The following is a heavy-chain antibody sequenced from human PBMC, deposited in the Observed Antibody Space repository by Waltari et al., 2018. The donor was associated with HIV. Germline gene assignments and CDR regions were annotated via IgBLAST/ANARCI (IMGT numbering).Heavy chain of an antibody. J-gene: IGHJ4*02. CDR2: MSADKGET. V-gene: IGHV1-18*01. D-gene: IGHD3-10*01. CDR1: GYTFTNHG. Sequence: QVQLVQSGAEVKPPGASVKVSCKASGYTFTNHGISWVRQAPGHGLVWLGWMSADKGETNPTKKVLGRVTMTTCRSTTTAYMELTRLRSGDADGYYCARGGQYYDFWGQGTLVTVYS. CDR3: ARGGQYYDF.